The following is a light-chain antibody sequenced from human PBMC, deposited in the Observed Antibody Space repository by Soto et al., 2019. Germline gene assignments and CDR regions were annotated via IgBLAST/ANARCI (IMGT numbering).Light chain of an antibody. CDR2: DNN. V-gene: IGLV1-51*01. CDR1: SSNIGNNY. J-gene: IGLJ2*01. Sequence: QSVLTQPPSVSAAPGQTVTISCSGRSSNIGNNYVSWYQQLPGTAPKLLIYDNNKRPSGIPDRFSGSKAGTSATLGITGLQTGDEADYYCGTWDSSLSALFGGGTKLTVL. CDR3: GTWDSSLSAL.